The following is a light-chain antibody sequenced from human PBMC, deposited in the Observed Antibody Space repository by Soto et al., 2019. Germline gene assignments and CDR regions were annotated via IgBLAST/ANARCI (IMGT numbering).Light chain of an antibody. CDR1: SSNIGSKT. CDR2: SNN. V-gene: IGLV1-44*01. CDR3: AAWDDSRNGFYV. Sequence: QSVLTQPPSASETPGQRVAISCSGASSNIGSKTVDWYQQLPGTAPRLLVYSNNKRPSGVPDRFSGSKSGTSASLAISALQAEDEADYYCAAWDDSRNGFYVFGTGTKVTVL. J-gene: IGLJ1*01.